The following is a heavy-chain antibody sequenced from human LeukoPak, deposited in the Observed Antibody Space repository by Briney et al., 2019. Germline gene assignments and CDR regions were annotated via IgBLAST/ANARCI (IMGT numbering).Heavy chain of an antibody. CDR2: ITHNGGTQ. V-gene: IGHV3-30-3*01. Sequence: PGTSLRLSCAASGFTFGNYAIHWVRQVPGEGLEWVAIITHNGGTQYYADSVKGRFTISRDNSQSTVFLQMNCLRPEDTAVYYCARDAQSGAFSDFDYWGQGTLVTVSS. D-gene: IGHD1-26*01. CDR1: GFTFGNYA. CDR3: ARDAQSGAFSDFDY. J-gene: IGHJ4*02.